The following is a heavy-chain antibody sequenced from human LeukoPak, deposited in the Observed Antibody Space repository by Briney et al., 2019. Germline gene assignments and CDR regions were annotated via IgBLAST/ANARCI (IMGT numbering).Heavy chain of an antibody. CDR1: GGSISSYY. V-gene: IGHV4-4*09. CDR2: IYTSGST. CDR3: ARHPDRLRYFDWSVDY. J-gene: IGHJ4*02. D-gene: IGHD3-9*01. Sequence: SETLSLTCTVSGGSISSYYWSWIRQPPGKGLEWIGYIYTSGSTNYNPSLKSRVTISVDTSKNQFSLKLSSVTAADTAVYYCARHPDRLRYFDWSVDYWGQGTLVTVSS.